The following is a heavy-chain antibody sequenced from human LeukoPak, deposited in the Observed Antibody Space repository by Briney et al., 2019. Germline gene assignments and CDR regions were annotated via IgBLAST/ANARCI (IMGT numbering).Heavy chain of an antibody. CDR1: GGTFSSYA. D-gene: IGHD5-18*01. CDR2: IIPIFGTA. V-gene: IGHV1-69*05. CDR3: ARARGYRANDAFDI. Sequence: GASVKVSCKASGGTFSSYALSWVRQAPGQGLEWMGGIIPIFGTANYAQKFQGRVTITTDESTSTAYMELSSLRSEDTAVYYCARARGYRANDAFDIWGQGTMVTVSS. J-gene: IGHJ3*02.